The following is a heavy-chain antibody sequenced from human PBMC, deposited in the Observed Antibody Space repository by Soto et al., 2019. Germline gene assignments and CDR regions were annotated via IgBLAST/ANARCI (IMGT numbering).Heavy chain of an antibody. Sequence: GGSLRLSCAASGFTFSSYAMSWVRQAPGKGLEWVSAISGSGGSTYYADSVKGRFTISRDNSKNTLYLQMNSLRAEDTAVYYCAKGCQSDYDPYYYYYMDVWGKGTTVTVSS. CDR3: AKGCQSDYDPYYYYYMDV. CDR1: GFTFSSYA. V-gene: IGHV3-23*01. CDR2: ISGSGGST. D-gene: IGHD5-12*01. J-gene: IGHJ6*03.